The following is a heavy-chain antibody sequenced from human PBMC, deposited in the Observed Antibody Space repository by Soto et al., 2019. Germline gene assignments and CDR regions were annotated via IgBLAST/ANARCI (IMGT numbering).Heavy chain of an antibody. V-gene: IGHV1-18*01. CDR2: ISAYNGNT. J-gene: IGHJ4*02. Sequence: QVQLVQSGAEVKKPGASVKVSCKASGYTFTSYGISWVRQAPGQGLECMGWISAYNGNTNYAQKLQGRVTMTTDTSTSTAYMELRSLRSDDTAVYYCARDMITFGGVIAKHLFDYWGQGTLVTVSS. CDR3: ARDMITFGGVIAKHLFDY. D-gene: IGHD3-16*02. CDR1: GYTFTSYG.